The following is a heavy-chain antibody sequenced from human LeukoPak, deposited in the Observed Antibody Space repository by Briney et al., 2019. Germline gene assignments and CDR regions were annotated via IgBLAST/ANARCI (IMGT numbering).Heavy chain of an antibody. CDR3: AKVGYGDLDH. Sequence: GGSLRLSCAASGFMFSSYAMTWVRQAPGKGLEWVSSISGSGEFTDYADSVKGRFTISRGNPENTVYLQMSSLRVDDTATYFCAKVGYGDLDHWGQGVLVPVSS. CDR2: ISGSGEFT. V-gene: IGHV3-23*01. D-gene: IGHD4-17*01. CDR1: GFMFSSYA. J-gene: IGHJ4*02.